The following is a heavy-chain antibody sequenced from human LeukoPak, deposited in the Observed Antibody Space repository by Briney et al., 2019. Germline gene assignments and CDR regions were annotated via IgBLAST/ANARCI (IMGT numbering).Heavy chain of an antibody. J-gene: IGHJ4*02. CDR1: GFTVSSNY. V-gene: IGHV3-53*01. CDR2: IYSGGST. Sequence: GGSLRLSCAASGFTVSSNYMSWVRQAPGKGLEWVSVIYSGGSTYYTDSVKGRFTISRDNSKNTLYLQMNSLRAEDTAVYYCAREGYDILTGYYSDYWGQGTLVTVSS. D-gene: IGHD3-9*01. CDR3: AREGYDILTGYYSDY.